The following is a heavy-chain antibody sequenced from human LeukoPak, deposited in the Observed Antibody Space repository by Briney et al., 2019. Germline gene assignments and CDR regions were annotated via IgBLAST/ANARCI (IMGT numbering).Heavy chain of an antibody. V-gene: IGHV4-59*01. CDR3: ARDLYYYGSGSYGMDV. Sequence: SETLSLTCTVSGGSISSYYWSWIRQPPGKGLEWIGHIYYSGSTNYNPSLKSRVTISVDTSKNQFSLKLSSVTAADTAVYYCARDLYYYGSGSYGMDVWGQGTTVTVSS. J-gene: IGHJ6*02. D-gene: IGHD3-10*01. CDR2: IYYSGST. CDR1: GGSISSYY.